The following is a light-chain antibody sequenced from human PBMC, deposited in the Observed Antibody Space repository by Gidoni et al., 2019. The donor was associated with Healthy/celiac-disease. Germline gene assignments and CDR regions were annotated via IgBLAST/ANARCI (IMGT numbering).Light chain of an antibody. CDR1: HSISSW. CDR3: QQYNSYSKLT. Sequence: DIQLTQSPSTLSASVGDRVTITCRASHSISSWLAWYQQKPGKDPKLLIYKASSLESGVPSRFSGSGSGTEFTLTISSLQPDDFATYYCQQYNSYSKLTFGGGTKVEIK. CDR2: KAS. J-gene: IGKJ4*01. V-gene: IGKV1-5*03.